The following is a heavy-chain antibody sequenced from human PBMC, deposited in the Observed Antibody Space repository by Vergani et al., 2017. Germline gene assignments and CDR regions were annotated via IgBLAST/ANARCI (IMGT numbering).Heavy chain of an antibody. CDR3: ARGDSEHPRYYDFWSGYYPFDY. CDR1: GYSISSGYY. V-gene: IGHV4-38-2*02. J-gene: IGHJ4*02. D-gene: IGHD3-3*01. Sequence: QVQLQESGPGLVKPSETLSLTCTVSGYSISSGYYWGWIRQPPGKGLEWIGSIYHSGSTYYNPSLKSRVTISVDTSKNQFSRKLSSVTAADTAVYYCARGDSEHPRYYDFWSGYYPFDYWGQGTLVTVSS. CDR2: IYHSGST.